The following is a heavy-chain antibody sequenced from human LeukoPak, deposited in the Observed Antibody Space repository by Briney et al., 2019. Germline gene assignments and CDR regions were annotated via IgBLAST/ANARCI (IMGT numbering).Heavy chain of an antibody. CDR2: ISYDGSDK. CDR1: GFTFSRYA. Sequence: GGPLRLSCAASGFTFSRYAMHWVRQAPGKALEGVALISYDGSDKYYADTVEGRFTISRDNSKSTVHLQMNSLRTEDTAVYFCAREVVAVLPDASTNDYWGQGALVFVSS. V-gene: IGHV3-30*04. J-gene: IGHJ4*02. D-gene: IGHD2-8*01. CDR3: AREVVAVLPDASTNDY.